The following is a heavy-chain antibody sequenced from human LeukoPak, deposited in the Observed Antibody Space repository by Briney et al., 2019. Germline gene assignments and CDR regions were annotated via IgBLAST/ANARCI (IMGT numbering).Heavy chain of an antibody. CDR1: GFTFSSYS. V-gene: IGHV3-21*01. D-gene: IGHD3-22*01. CDR2: ISSSSSYI. J-gene: IGHJ6*03. CDR3: ARGEVYYYDSSGYYYYYYYMDV. Sequence: PGGSLRLSCAASGFTFSSYSMNWVRQAPGRGLEWVSSISSSSSYIYYADSVKGRFTISRDNAKNSLYLQMNSLRAEDTAVYYCARGEVYYYDSSGYYYYYYYMDVWGKGTTVTVSS.